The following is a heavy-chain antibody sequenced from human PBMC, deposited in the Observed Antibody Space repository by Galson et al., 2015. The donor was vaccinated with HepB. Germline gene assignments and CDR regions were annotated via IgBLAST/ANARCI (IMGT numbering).Heavy chain of an antibody. Sequence: SLRLSCAASGFSIRSHYMNWVRQAPGKGLEWVSVIHGGNNRYYADSVKGRFTISRDHSINTLFLQMNSLRVEDTAVYYFAQLGTGYWGQGTLVTVSS. CDR2: IHGGNNR. CDR1: GFSIRSHY. D-gene: IGHD6-13*01. V-gene: IGHV3-53*01. J-gene: IGHJ4*02. CDR3: AQLGTGY.